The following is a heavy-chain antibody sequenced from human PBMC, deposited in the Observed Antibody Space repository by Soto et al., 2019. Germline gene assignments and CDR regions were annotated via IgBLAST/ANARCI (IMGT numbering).Heavy chain of an antibody. J-gene: IGHJ4*02. CDR3: ARGIAAAGTSVVY. V-gene: IGHV1-46*03. D-gene: IGHD6-13*01. CDR1: GYAFTSYD. Sequence: ASVKVSCKASGYAFTSYDINWVRQATGQGLEWMGIINPSGGSTSYAQKFQGRVTMTRDTSTSTVYMELSSLRSEDTAVYYCARGIAAAGTSVVYWGQGTLVTVSS. CDR2: INPSGGST.